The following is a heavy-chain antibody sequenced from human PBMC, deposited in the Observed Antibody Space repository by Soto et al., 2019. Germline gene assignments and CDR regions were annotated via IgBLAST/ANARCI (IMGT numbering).Heavy chain of an antibody. CDR2: ISGSGGST. V-gene: IGHV3-23*01. J-gene: IGHJ6*02. CDR3: AKDQVITMIVVVTPDPSYYYGMDV. CDR1: GFTFSSYA. D-gene: IGHD3-22*01. Sequence: GGSLRLSCAASGFTFSSYAMSWVRQAPGKGLECVSAISGSGGSTYYADSMKGRFTISRDNSKNTLYLQMNSLRAEDTAVYYCAKDQVITMIVVVTPDPSYYYGMDVWGQGTTVTVSS.